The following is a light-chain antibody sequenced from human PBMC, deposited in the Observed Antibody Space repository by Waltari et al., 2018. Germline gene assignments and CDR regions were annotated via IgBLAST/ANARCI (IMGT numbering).Light chain of an antibody. Sequence: DIQMTQSPSTLSASVGDRVTITCRASQSISNWLAWYQHKPGRAPKLLIYKASTLERGVPSTFSGGGSGTEFTLIISSLQPDDFATYDCQQYNSYPLSFGGGTRVEIK. CDR2: KAS. CDR3: QQYNSYPLS. J-gene: IGKJ4*01. CDR1: QSISNW. V-gene: IGKV1-5*03.